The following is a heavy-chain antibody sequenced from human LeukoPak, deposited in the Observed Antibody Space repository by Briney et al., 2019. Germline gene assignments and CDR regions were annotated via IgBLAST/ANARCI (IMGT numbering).Heavy chain of an antibody. CDR2: INHSGST. V-gene: IGHV4-34*01. Sequence: SETLSLTCAVYGGSFSGYYWSWIRQPPGKGLEWIGEINHSGSTNYNPSLKSRVTISVDTSKNQFSLKLSSVTAADTAVYYCCRRNWFDSWGPGTLVTVSS. CDR1: GGSFSGYY. J-gene: IGHJ5*01. CDR3: CRRNWFDS.